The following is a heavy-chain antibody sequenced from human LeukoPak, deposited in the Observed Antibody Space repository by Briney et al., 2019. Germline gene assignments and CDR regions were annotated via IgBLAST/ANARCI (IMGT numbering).Heavy chain of an antibody. V-gene: IGHV3-23*01. CDR2: VSGRGRST. Sequence: PGGSLRLSCAASGLTLSNSAMSWVRQAPGKGLEWVSSVSGRGRSTYYADSVKGRFNVSKDNSRNTLYLEMRSLRAEDTAVYFCAQHRGFFEVTEYFDFWGQGTLVTVSS. CDR3: AQHRGFFEVTEYFDF. D-gene: IGHD1-26*01. CDR1: GLTLSNSA. J-gene: IGHJ4*02.